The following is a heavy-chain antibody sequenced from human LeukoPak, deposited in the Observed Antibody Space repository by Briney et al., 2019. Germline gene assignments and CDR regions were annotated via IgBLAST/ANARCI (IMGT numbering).Heavy chain of an antibody. J-gene: IGHJ1*01. CDR2: ISYDGTKE. V-gene: IGHV3-30-3*01. Sequence: PGGSLRLSCAASGFSLSSYAMHWVRQAPGKGVEGVAIISYDGTKEYYGDSVKGRFTISRDNSKNTVYLQMNSLRAEDTAVYYCARGGHIVVVTSGVLAEYFQHWGQGTLVTVSS. CDR3: ARGGHIVVVTSGVLAEYFQH. D-gene: IGHD2-21*02. CDR1: GFSLSSYA.